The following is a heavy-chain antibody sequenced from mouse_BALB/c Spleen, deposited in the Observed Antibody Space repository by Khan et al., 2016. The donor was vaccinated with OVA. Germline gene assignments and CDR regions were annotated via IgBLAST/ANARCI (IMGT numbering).Heavy chain of an antibody. CDR2: ISYSGST. J-gene: IGHJ2*01. V-gene: IGHV3-2*02. Sequence: EVQLVESGPGLVKPSQSLSLTCTVTGYSITSDYAWNWIRQFPGNKLEWMGLISYSGSTSYNPSLKSRISITRDTSKNQFFLQLNSVTTEDTATYYCARWDYDAPNYWGQGTTLTVSS. CDR1: GYSITSDYA. CDR3: ARWDYDAPNY. D-gene: IGHD2-4*01.